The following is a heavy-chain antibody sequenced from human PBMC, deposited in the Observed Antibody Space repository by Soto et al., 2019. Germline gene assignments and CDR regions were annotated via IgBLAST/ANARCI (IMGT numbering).Heavy chain of an antibody. D-gene: IGHD3-10*01. CDR2: IYHTGST. J-gene: IGHJ4*02. CDR1: GGSVTSLGYS. Sequence: SETLSLTCAVSGGSVTSLGYSWSWIRQPPGKGLEWIGYIYHTGSTYYNPSVKSRVAISLDRSKNHFSLRLSSVTAADTAVYLCAGRFGEARGIDFCGQGTLVTVSS. CDR3: AGRFGEARGIDF. V-gene: IGHV4-30-2*01.